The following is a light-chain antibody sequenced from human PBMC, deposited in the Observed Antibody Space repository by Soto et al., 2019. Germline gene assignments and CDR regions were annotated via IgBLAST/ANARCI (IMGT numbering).Light chain of an antibody. Sequence: QSVLAQPASVAGSPGQSITISCTGSSSAVGSYRLVSWYQCHPGKVPKLIIYEGNKRPSGVSDRFSGSEPGNTASLTISGLQAEDEADYYCCSSAPSRTVVFGAGTKVTVL. CDR2: EGN. V-gene: IGLV2-23*01. CDR3: CSSAPSRTVV. CDR1: SSAVGSYRL. J-gene: IGLJ1*01.